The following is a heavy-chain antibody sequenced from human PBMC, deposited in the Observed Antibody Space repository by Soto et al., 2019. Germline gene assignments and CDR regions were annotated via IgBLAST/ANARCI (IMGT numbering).Heavy chain of an antibody. D-gene: IGHD6-13*01. V-gene: IGHV1-69*02. Sequence: QVQLVQSGAEVKKPGSSVKVSCKASGGTFSSYTISWVRQAPGQGLEWMGRIIPILGIANYAQKFQGRVTITADKSTSTAYMELSSLRSEDTAVYYCAIQTSIAAAGRYYFDYLGQGTLVTVSS. CDR1: GGTFSSYT. CDR3: AIQTSIAAAGRYYFDY. CDR2: IIPILGIA. J-gene: IGHJ4*02.